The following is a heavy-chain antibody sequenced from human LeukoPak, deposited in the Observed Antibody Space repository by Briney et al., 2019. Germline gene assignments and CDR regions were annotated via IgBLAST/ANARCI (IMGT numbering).Heavy chain of an antibody. J-gene: IGHJ6*02. Sequence: ASVKVSCKASGYTFTSYAMNWVRQAPGQGLEWMGWINTNTGNPTYAQGFTGRFVFSLDTSVSTAYLQISSLKAEDTAVYYCARVWAVAGPHLPYYYYYYGMDVWGQGTTVTVSS. CDR1: GYTFTSYA. CDR3: ARVWAVAGPHLPYYYYYYGMDV. CDR2: INTNTGNP. V-gene: IGHV7-4-1*02. D-gene: IGHD6-19*01.